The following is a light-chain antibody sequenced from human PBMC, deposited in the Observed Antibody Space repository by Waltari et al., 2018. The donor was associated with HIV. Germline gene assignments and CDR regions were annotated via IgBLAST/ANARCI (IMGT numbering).Light chain of an antibody. Sequence: QSALTQPASVSGSPGQSITLSCPGTSTDVGGYNYVPWYQHHPGKAPKVMIYEVSNRPSGVSNRFSGSKSGNTASLTISGLQAEDEADYYCSSYTSSTTWVFGGGTKLTVL. CDR3: SSYTSSTTWV. CDR2: EVS. V-gene: IGLV2-14*01. J-gene: IGLJ3*02. CDR1: STDVGGYNY.